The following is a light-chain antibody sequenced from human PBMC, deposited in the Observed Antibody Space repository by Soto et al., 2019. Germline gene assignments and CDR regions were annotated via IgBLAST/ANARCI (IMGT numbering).Light chain of an antibody. CDR3: YSAADNNLNV. CDR1: VLAKKY. Sequence: SYELTQPSSVSVSPGQTARITCSGDVLAKKYARWFQQKPGQAPVMVIYKDSERPSGIPERFSGSISGTTVTLTISGAQVEDEADYYCYSAADNNLNVFGTGTKLTVL. J-gene: IGLJ1*01. CDR2: KDS. V-gene: IGLV3-27*01.